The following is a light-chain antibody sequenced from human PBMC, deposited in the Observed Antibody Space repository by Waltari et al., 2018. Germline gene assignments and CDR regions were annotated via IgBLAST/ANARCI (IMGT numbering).Light chain of an antibody. CDR3: QHYVRLPVS. CDR1: QSVGKF. CDR2: DAS. J-gene: IGKJ1*01. V-gene: IGKV3-20*01. Sequence: EIVLTQSPGTLSLSPGERATLSCRASQSVGKFLAWYQQKPGQAPRPLIYDASIRATGIPDRFSGSGSGTDFSLTISRLEPEDFALYYCQHYVRLPVSFGQGTKVGIK.